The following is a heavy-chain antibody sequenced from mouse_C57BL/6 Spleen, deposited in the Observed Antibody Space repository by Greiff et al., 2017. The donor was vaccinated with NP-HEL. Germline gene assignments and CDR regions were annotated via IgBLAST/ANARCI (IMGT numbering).Heavy chain of an antibody. CDR3: ARSGSSYEDY. CDR2: INPGSGGT. Sequence: QVQLKESGAELVRPGTSVKVSCKASGYAFTNYLIEWVKQRPGQGLEWIGVINPGSGGTNYNEKFKGKATLTADKSSSTAYMQLSSLTSEDSAVYFCARSGSSYEDYWGQGTTLTVSS. CDR1: GYAFTNYL. V-gene: IGHV1-54*01. J-gene: IGHJ2*01. D-gene: IGHD1-1*01.